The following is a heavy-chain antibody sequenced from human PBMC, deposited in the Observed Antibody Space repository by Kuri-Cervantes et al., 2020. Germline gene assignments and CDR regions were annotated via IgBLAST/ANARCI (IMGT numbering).Heavy chain of an antibody. CDR1: GFTFSSYD. CDR2: IGTAGDT. CDR3: ARELASLNAFDI. D-gene: IGHD3-3*02. Sequence: GESLKISCAASGFTFSSYDMHWVRQATGKGLEWVSAIGTAGDTYYPGSVKGRFTISRDNSKNTLYLQMNSLRAEDTAVYYCARELASLNAFDIWGQGTMVTVSS. V-gene: IGHV3-13*01. J-gene: IGHJ3*02.